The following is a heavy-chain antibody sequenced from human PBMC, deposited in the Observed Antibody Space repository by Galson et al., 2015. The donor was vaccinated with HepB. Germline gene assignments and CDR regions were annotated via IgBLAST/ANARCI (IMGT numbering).Heavy chain of an antibody. CDR2: ISSSSSYI. CDR3: ARAEGDIAAAVWGEDYYYGMDV. Sequence: SLRLSCAASGFTFSSYSTNWVRQAPGKGLEWVSSISSSSSYIYYADSVKGRFTISRDNAKNSLYVQMNSLRVEDTAVYYCARAEGDIAAAVWGEDYYYGMDVWGQGTTVTVSS. CDR1: GFTFSSYS. V-gene: IGHV3-21*01. J-gene: IGHJ6*02. D-gene: IGHD6-13*01.